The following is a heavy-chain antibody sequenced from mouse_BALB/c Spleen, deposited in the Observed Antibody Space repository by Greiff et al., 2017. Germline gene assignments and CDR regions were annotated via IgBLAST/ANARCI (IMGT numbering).Heavy chain of an antibody. D-gene: IGHD1-1*01. CDR1: GYTFSSYW. Sequence: VQLQQSGAELMKPGASVKISCKATGYTFSSYWIEWVKQRPGHGLEWIGEILPGSGSTNYNEKFKGKATFTADTSSNTAYMQLSSLTSEDSAVYYCARKGITTVVATRSYAMDYWGQGTSVTVSS. V-gene: IGHV1-9*01. CDR3: ARKGITTVVATRSYAMDY. CDR2: ILPGSGST. J-gene: IGHJ4*01.